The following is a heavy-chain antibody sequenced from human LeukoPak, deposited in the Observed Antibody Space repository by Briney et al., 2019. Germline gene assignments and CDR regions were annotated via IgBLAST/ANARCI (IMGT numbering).Heavy chain of an antibody. V-gene: IGHV4-31*03. CDR1: GGSISGGGYY. Sequence: SETLSLTCTVSGGSISGGGYYWSWIRQHPGKGLEWIGYIYYSGSTYYNPSLKSRVTISVDTSKNQFSLKLSSVTAADTAVYYCARRYSGSRRYFDYWGQGTLVTVSS. J-gene: IGHJ4*02. CDR3: ARRYSGSRRYFDY. CDR2: IYYSGST. D-gene: IGHD1-26*01.